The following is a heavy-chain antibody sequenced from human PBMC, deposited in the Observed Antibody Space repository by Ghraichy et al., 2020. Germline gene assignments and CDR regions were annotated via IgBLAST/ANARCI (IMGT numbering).Heavy chain of an antibody. CDR1: GFTFSSYA. Sequence: GGSLRLSCAASGFTFSSYAMHWVRQAPGKGLEWVAVISYDGSNKYYADSVKGRFTISRDNSKNTLYLQMNSLRAEDTAVYYCARGNRAGDWYSSGWYAIDYWGQGTLVTVSS. CDR3: ARGNRAGDWYSSGWYAIDY. D-gene: IGHD6-19*01. V-gene: IGHV3-30-3*01. J-gene: IGHJ4*02. CDR2: ISYDGSNK.